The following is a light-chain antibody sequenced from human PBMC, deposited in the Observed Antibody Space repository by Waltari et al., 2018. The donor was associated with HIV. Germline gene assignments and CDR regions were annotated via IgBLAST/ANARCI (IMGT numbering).Light chain of an antibody. J-gene: IGLJ2*01. CDR2: NNN. CDR1: ISNIGNNY. V-gene: IGLV1-47*01. Sequence: QSVLTQPPSTSGTPGQRVTISCSGSISNIGNNYVYWYQPLPGTAPKLLIYNNNRRPSGLPDRFSGSKSDTSASLAISGLRSEDEADYYCSTWDDKMSGVIFGGGTKLTVL. CDR3: STWDDKMSGVI.